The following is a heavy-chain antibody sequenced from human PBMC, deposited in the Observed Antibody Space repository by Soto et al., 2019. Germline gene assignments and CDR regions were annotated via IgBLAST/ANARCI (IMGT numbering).Heavy chain of an antibody. CDR1: GYTFTNYG. V-gene: IGHV1-18*04. CDR3: ASKSLSNFNWFDP. CDR2: INADYGNT. J-gene: IGHJ5*02. Sequence: QLQLVQSGTELKKPGASVKVSCKASGYTFTNYGITWVRQAPGQGLEWMGWINADYGNTNYEQKFQGRVTMTTDTSKKTAYMELRSLRSDDTAVYYCASKSLSNFNWFDPWGQGTLVTVSS. D-gene: IGHD4-4*01.